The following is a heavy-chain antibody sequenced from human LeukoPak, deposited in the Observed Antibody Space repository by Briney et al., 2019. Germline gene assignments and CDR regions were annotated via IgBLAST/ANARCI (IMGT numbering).Heavy chain of an antibody. Sequence: SETLTLTCAVYGGSFSGYYWSWIRQPPGKGLEWIGEINHSGSTNYNPSLKSRVTISVDTSKNQFSLKLSSVTAADTAVYYCARGWRNIAAAGRPYYFDYWGQGTLVTVSS. CDR2: INHSGST. CDR1: GGSFSGYY. V-gene: IGHV4-34*01. J-gene: IGHJ4*02. D-gene: IGHD6-13*01. CDR3: ARGWRNIAAAGRPYYFDY.